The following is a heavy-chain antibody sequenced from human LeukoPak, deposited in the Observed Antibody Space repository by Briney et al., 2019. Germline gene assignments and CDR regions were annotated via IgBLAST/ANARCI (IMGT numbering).Heavy chain of an antibody. CDR2: ISAYNGNT. D-gene: IGHD6-19*01. V-gene: IGHV1-18*01. CDR3: ARAGAALPAEQWLVRRWFDP. J-gene: IGHJ5*02. Sequence: GASVKVSCKASGYTFTSYGISWVRQAPGQGREWMGWISAYNGNTNYAQKLQGRVTMTTDTSTSTAYMELRSLRSDDTAVYYCARAGAALPAEQWLVRRWFDPWGQGTLVTVSS. CDR1: GYTFTSYG.